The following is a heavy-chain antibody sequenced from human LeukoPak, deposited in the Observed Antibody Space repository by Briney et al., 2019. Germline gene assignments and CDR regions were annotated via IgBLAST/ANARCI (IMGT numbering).Heavy chain of an antibody. CDR3: AREYSGYGY. D-gene: IGHD5-12*01. V-gene: IGHV5-51*01. Sequence: GESLKISCKGSGYSFTTYWIAWVRQMPGKGLEWMGIIYPGDSDTRYSPSFQGQVTISADKSINTAYLQWSSLRASDTATYYCAREYSGYGYWGQGTLVTVSS. CDR1: GYSFTTYW. CDR2: IYPGDSDT. J-gene: IGHJ4*02.